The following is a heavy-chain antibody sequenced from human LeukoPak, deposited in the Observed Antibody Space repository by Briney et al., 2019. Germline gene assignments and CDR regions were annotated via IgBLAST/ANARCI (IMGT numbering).Heavy chain of an antibody. J-gene: IGHJ6*03. D-gene: IGHD1-14*01. V-gene: IGHV3-48*03. CDR1: GFTISSYE. CDR2: ISSSDSTI. Sequence: GGSLTLSFAACGFTISSYEMNWVRQAPGKGLEWVSYISSSDSTIYYADSVKGRFTISRDNAKNSLYLQMNSLRAEDTAVYYCARVRRNWTGRSPYYMHLWGKGTTVTVSS. CDR3: ARVRRNWTGRSPYYMHL.